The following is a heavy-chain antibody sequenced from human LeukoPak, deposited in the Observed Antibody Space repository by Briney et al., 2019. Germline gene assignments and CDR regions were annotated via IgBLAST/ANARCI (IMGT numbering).Heavy chain of an antibody. CDR2: INPDGNEK. CDR1: GFTFSTYW. CDR3: ARVRIVVVPAAITNYYYYGMDV. J-gene: IGHJ6*02. Sequence: GGSLRLSCAASGFTFSTYWMHWLRQAPGKAPEWVANINPDGNEKHYVDSVRGRFTVSGDNAKNSLFLQVSSLRAEDTAVYYCARVRIVVVPAAITNYYYYGMDVWGQGTAVTVSS. D-gene: IGHD2-2*02. V-gene: IGHV3-7*01.